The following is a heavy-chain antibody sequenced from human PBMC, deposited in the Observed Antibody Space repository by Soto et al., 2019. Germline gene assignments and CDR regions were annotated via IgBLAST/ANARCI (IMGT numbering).Heavy chain of an antibody. CDR2: ISGSGGST. CDR3: AKDQYLADFWSGYYSDYMDV. D-gene: IGHD3-3*01. V-gene: IGHV3-23*01. J-gene: IGHJ6*03. CDR1: GFTFSSYA. Sequence: PGGSLRLSCAASGFTFSSYAMSWVRQAPGKGLEWVSAISGSGGSTYYADSVKGRFTISRDNSKNTLFLQMNSLRAEDTAVYYCAKDQYLADFWSGYYSDYMDVWGEGTTVTVSS.